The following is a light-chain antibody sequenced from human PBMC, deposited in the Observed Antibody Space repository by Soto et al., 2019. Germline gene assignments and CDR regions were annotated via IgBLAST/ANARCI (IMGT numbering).Light chain of an antibody. Sequence: ESVLTQSPGTLSLSPGERATLSCRASQSVSSSYLAWYQQKPGQAPRLLIYGASSRATGIPDRFSGSGSGTDFTLTISRLEPEDFAVYYCQQYGSSPLGTFGQGTKVDIK. V-gene: IGKV3-20*01. CDR2: GAS. CDR1: QSVSSSY. CDR3: QQYGSSPLGT. J-gene: IGKJ1*01.